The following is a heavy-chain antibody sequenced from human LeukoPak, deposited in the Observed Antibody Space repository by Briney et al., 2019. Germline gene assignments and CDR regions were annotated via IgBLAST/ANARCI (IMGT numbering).Heavy chain of an antibody. J-gene: IGHJ6*03. CDR1: GFTFSSYG. D-gene: IGHD2-15*01. V-gene: IGHV3-30*02. Sequence: GGSLRLSCAASGFTFSSYGMHWVRQAPGTGLEWVAFIRYDGSNKYYADSVKGRFTISRDNSKNTLYLQMNSLRAEDTAVYYCARVGYCSGGSCSNMDVWGKGTTVTVSS. CDR3: ARVGYCSGGSCSNMDV. CDR2: IRYDGSNK.